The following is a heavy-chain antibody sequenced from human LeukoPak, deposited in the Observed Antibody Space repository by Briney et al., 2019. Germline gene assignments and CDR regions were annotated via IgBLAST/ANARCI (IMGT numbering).Heavy chain of an antibody. CDR1: GFTFSSYG. V-gene: IGHV3-30*03. Sequence: GRSLRLSCAASGFTFSSYGMHWVRQAPGKGLEWVAVISYDGSNKYYADSVKGRFTISRDNSKNTLYLQMNSLRAEDTAVYYCARDRWGAFDIWGQGTMVTVSS. J-gene: IGHJ3*02. D-gene: IGHD3-16*01. CDR2: ISYDGSNK. CDR3: ARDRWGAFDI.